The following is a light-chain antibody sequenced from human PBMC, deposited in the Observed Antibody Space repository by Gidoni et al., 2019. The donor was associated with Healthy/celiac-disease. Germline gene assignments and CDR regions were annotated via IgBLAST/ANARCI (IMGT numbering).Light chain of an antibody. CDR3: AAWDDSLFVV. V-gene: IGLV1-44*01. CDR1: SSNIGSNT. CDR2: SNN. J-gene: IGLJ2*01. Sequence: QSVLTQPPSASGTPGQRVTISCSGSSSNIGSNTVNWYKQLPGTAPKLLIYSNNQRPSGVPARFSGSKSGTSASLAISGRQSEDEADYYCAAWDDSLFVVFGGGTKLTVL.